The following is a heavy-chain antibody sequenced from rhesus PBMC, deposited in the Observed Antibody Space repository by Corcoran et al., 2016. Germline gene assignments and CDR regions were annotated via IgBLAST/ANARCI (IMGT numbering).Heavy chain of an antibody. CDR3: AIPFERGRVEV. D-gene: IGHD3-34*01. V-gene: IGHV4S9*01. CDR2: IYAKSVT. Sequence: QVRLQESGPGLVKSSETLSLTCAVSGGSMSESSFWNWIRQQPGRGLEWIGNIYAKSVTTYNPSLKRRVTSTKDAPNNQFFLNVTSVPAEDTAEYYCAIPFERGRVEVWGAGVLVTVSS. J-gene: IGHJ5-1*01. CDR1: GGSMSESSF.